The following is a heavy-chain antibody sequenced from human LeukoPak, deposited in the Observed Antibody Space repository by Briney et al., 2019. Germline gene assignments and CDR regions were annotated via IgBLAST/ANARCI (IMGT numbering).Heavy chain of an antibody. CDR2: IIPILGIA. V-gene: IGHV1-69*04. D-gene: IGHD3-3*01. CDR1: GGTFSSYA. Sequence: GASVKVSCKASGGTFSSYAISWVRQAPGQGLEWMGRIIPILGIANYAQKFQGRVTITADKSTSTAYMELSSLRSEDTAVYYCARDGAGGPYDFWKYYYYGMDVWGQGTTVTVSS. CDR3: ARDGAGGPYDFWKYYYYGMDV. J-gene: IGHJ6*02.